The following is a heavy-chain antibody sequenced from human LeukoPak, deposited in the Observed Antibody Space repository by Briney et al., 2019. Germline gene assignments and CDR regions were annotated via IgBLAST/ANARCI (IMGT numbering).Heavy chain of an antibody. Sequence: ASVKVSCKPSGYTFTSYGIGWVRQAPGQGLEWMGWISAYNGNTNYAQKFQGRVTMTTDTSTSTAYMELSSLRSNDTAIYYCARDGYFDYWGQGTLVTVSS. CDR1: GYTFTSYG. V-gene: IGHV1-18*04. D-gene: IGHD2-15*01. CDR2: ISAYNGNT. CDR3: ARDGYFDY. J-gene: IGHJ4*02.